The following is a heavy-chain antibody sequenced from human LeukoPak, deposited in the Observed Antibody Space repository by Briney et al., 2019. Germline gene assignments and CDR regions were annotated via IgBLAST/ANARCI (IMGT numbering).Heavy chain of an antibody. V-gene: IGHV1-18*01. CDR3: ARDVRPWSGYSGDY. CDR1: GYTFTSYG. Sequence: ASVKVSCKASGYTFTSYGISWVRQAPGQGLEWMGWINPNSGGTNYAQKFQGRVTMTTDTSTSTAYMELRSLRSDDTAVYYCARDVRPWSGYSGDYWGQGTLVTVSS. CDR2: INPNSGGT. D-gene: IGHD3-3*01. J-gene: IGHJ4*02.